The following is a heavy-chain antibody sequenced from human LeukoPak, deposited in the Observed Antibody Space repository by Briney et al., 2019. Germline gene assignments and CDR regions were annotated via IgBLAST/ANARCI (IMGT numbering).Heavy chain of an antibody. J-gene: IGHJ4*02. CDR1: GFTFSDYY. CDR2: IRSSGSTI. Sequence: PGGSLRLSCAASGFTFSDYYMSWIRQAPGKGLEWVSYIRSSGSTIYYADSVKGRLTISRDNAKNSLYLQMNSLTAEDTAVYYCARDSPEGFDYWGQGTLVTVSS. D-gene: IGHD1-14*01. CDR3: ARDSPEGFDY. V-gene: IGHV3-11*01.